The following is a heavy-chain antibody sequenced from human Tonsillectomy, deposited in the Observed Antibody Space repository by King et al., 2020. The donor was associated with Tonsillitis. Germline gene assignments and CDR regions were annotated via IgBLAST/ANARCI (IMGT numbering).Heavy chain of an antibody. D-gene: IGHD3-22*01. CDR1: AYTFTSDG. Sequence: VQLVQSGAEVRKPGDSVKVSCKASAYTFTSDGISWVRQAPGQGLEWMGWISAYNGNTNYAQKLQGRVPMTTETSTSTAYMELRGLRSDDTAGYYCARDPLGYYDSSGYMDYWGQGTLVTVSS. CDR2: ISAYNGNT. V-gene: IGHV1-18*01. CDR3: ARDPLGYYDSSGYMDY. J-gene: IGHJ4*02.